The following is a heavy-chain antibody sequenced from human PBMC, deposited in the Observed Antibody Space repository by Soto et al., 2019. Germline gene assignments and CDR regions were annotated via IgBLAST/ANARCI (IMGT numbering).Heavy chain of an antibody. V-gene: IGHV1-69*01. Sequence: QVQLVQSGAEVKKPGSSVKVSCKASGGTFSSYAISWVRQAPGQGLEWMGGIIPIFGTANYAQKFQGRVTITADESTSTAYMQLSSLRSEDTAVYYCARGSGYGGNSGGYYYYGMDVWGQGTTVTVSS. CDR2: IIPIFGTA. J-gene: IGHJ6*02. CDR3: ARGSGYGGNSGGYYYYGMDV. D-gene: IGHD5-12*01. CDR1: GGTFSSYA.